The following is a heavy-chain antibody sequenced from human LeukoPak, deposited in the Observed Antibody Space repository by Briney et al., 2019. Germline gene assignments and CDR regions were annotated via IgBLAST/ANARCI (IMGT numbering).Heavy chain of an antibody. D-gene: IGHD3-3*01. CDR2: VDPEDGET. Sequence: ASVKVSCKASGYTFTGYYMHWVQQAPGKGLEWMGRVDPEDGETIYAEKFQGRVTITADTSTDTAYMELSSLRSEDTAVYYCATEQTIFGVVIGAFDIWGQGTMVTVSS. CDR1: GYTFTGYY. V-gene: IGHV1-69-2*01. J-gene: IGHJ3*02. CDR3: ATEQTIFGVVIGAFDI.